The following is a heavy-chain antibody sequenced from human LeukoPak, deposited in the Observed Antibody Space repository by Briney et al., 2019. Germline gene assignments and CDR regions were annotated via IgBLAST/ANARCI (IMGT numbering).Heavy chain of an antibody. CDR2: IWYDGSKT. V-gene: IGHV3-33*01. Sequence: GGSLRLSCAASGFTFSTYGMHGVRQAPGKGLEWVAVIWYDGSKTEYGDSVKGRFTISRDDSRNTLSLQMSRLRAEDTAVYYCAREASGYYSDIWGQGTLVTVSS. J-gene: IGHJ4*02. CDR1: GFTFSTYG. CDR3: AREASGYYSDI. D-gene: IGHD3-22*01.